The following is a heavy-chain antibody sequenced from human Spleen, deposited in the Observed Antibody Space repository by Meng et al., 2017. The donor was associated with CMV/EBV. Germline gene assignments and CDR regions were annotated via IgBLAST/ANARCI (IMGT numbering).Heavy chain of an antibody. V-gene: IGHV3-23*01. J-gene: IGHJ6*02. CDR2: ISVGGET. CDR3: ARVLGYCSSTSCYYYYGMDV. CDR1: GFTFRSYD. Sequence: GESLKISCAASGFTFRSYDINWVRQAPGKGLDWVSGISVGGETYYADSVKGRFTISRDNAKNSLYQQMNSLRAEDTAVYYCARVLGYCSSTSCYYYYGMDVWGQGTTVTVSS. D-gene: IGHD2-2*01.